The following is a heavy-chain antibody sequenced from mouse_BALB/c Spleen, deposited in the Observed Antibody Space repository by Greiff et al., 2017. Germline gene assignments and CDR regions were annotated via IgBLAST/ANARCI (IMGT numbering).Heavy chain of an antibody. V-gene: IGHV4-1*02. CDR2: INPDSSTI. Sequence: EVQGVESGGDLVKPGGSLKLSCAASGFDFSRYWMSWVRQAPGKGLEWIGEINPDSSTINYTPSLKDKFIISRDNAKNTLYLQMSKVRSEDTALYYCARRMYYYAMDYWGQGTSVTVSS. CDR3: ARRMYYYAMDY. J-gene: IGHJ4*01. CDR1: GFDFSRYW.